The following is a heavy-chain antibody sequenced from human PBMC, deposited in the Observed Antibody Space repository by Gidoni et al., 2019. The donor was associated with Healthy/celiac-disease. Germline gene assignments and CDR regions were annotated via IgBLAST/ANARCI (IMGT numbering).Heavy chain of an antibody. CDR2: ISSGGST. D-gene: IGHD6-6*01. Sequence: EVQLVESGGGVIQPGGSLRRSCAAAGFTVSSNYMSWVRQAPGKGLEWVSVISSGGSTYYAASVKGRFTISRDNSKNTLYLQMNSLRAEDTAVYYCARKRGGSSSPFDYWGQGTLVTVSS. V-gene: IGHV3-53*01. CDR1: GFTVSSNY. J-gene: IGHJ4*02. CDR3: ARKRGGSSSPFDY.